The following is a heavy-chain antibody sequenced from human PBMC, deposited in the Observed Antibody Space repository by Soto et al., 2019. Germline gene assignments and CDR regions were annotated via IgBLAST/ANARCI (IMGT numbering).Heavy chain of an antibody. V-gene: IGHV1-69*13. J-gene: IGHJ6*02. Sequence: ASVKVSCKASGGTFSSYAISWVRQAPGQGLEWMGGIIPIFGTANYAQKFQGRVTITGDESTSTAYMELSSLRSEETAVYYCARWLLRGYSGYGNRFHRDYYYGMDVWGQGTTVTVSS. CDR3: ARWLLRGYSGYGNRFHRDYYYGMDV. CDR1: GGTFSSYA. CDR2: IIPIFGTA. D-gene: IGHD5-12*01.